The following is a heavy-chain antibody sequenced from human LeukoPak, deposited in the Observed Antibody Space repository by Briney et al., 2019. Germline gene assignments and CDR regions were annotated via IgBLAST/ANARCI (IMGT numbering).Heavy chain of an antibody. CDR1: GGSISGYY. V-gene: IGHV4-59*01. D-gene: IGHD4-17*01. CDR2: IYYSGCT. Sequence: SETLSLTCPVSGGSISGYYWSWIRQPPGKGLEWIAYIYYSGCTNYNPSLKSRVTISVDTSKNQFSLKLSSVTAADTAVYYCARHDYGDYFDYWGQGTLVTVSS. J-gene: IGHJ4*02. CDR3: ARHDYGDYFDY.